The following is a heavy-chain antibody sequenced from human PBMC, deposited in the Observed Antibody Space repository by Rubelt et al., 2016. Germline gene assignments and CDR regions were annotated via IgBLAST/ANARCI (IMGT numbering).Heavy chain of an antibody. CDR3: ARDRDFYYYGVDV. CDR1: GYTFTSHG. J-gene: IGHJ6*02. V-gene: IGHV1-18*01. Sequence: QVQVVQSGAEVKKPGASVKVSCKASGYTFTSHGFNWVRQAPGQGLEWMGWISTYDTNINYDQKFQDRITMTTETSMRSVYMELRNLTSDDTAVYYCARDRDFYYYGVDVWGQGTAVTVSS. D-gene: IGHD3-10*01. CDR2: ISTYDTNI.